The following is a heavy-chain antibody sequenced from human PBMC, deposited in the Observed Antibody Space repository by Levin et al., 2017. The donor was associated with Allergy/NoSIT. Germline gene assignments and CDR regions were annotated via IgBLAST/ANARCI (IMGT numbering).Heavy chain of an antibody. J-gene: IGHJ3*02. CDR2: INWNGGST. Sequence: SGGSLRLSCAASGFTFDDYGMSWVRQAPGKGLEWVSGINWNGGSTGYADSVKGRLTISRDNAKNSLYLQMNSLRAEDTALYNCARHRFTMNIHDGFDIWGQGTMVIVSS. CDR1: GFTFDDYG. V-gene: IGHV3-20*01. D-gene: IGHD2/OR15-2a*01. CDR3: ARHRFTMNIHDGFDI.